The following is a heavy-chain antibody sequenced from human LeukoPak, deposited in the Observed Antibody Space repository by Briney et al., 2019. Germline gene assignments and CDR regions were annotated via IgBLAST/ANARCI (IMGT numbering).Heavy chain of an antibody. D-gene: IGHD3-22*01. CDR1: GGSISSYY. J-gene: IGHJ5*02. CDR3: ARGSAPLDYYDSSVPHGWFDP. CDR2: IYYSGST. V-gene: IGHV4-59*01. Sequence: SETRSLTCTVSGGSISSYYWSWIRQPPGKGLEWIGYIYYSGSTNYNPSLKSRVTISVDTSKNQFSLKLSSVTAADTAVYYCARGSAPLDYYDSSVPHGWFDPWGQGTLVTVSS.